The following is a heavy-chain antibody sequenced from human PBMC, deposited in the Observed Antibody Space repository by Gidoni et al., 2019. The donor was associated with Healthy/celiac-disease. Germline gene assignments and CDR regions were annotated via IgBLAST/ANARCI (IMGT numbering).Heavy chain of an antibody. J-gene: IGHJ5*02. CDR2: IYHSGST. V-gene: IGHV4-4*02. CDR3: ASAGRYCSGGSCYEFDP. D-gene: IGHD2-15*01. CDR1: GGSISSSNW. Sequence: QVQLQESGPGLVKPSGTLSLTCAASGGSISSSNWWSWVRQPPGKGLEWIGEIYHSGSTNYNPSLKSRVTISVDKSKNQFSLKLSSVTAADTAVYYCASAGRYCSGGSCYEFDPWGQGTLVTVSS.